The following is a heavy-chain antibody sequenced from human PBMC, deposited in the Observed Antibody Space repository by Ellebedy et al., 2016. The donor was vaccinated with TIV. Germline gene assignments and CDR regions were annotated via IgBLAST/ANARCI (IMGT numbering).Heavy chain of an antibody. V-gene: IGHV4-59*01. CDR3: ARALGYCSGGSCYEVRLDY. J-gene: IGHJ4*02. CDR2: IYYSGST. CDR1: GGSISSYY. D-gene: IGHD2-15*01. Sequence: MPSETLSLTCTVSGGSISSYYWSWIRQPPGKGLEWIGYIYYSGSTNYNPSLKSRVTISVDTSKNQFSLKLSPVTAADTAVYYCARALGYCSGGSCYEVRLDYWGQGTLVTVSS.